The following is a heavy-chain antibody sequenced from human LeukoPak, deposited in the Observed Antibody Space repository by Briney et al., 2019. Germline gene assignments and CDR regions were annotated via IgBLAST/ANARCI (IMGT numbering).Heavy chain of an antibody. Sequence: SETLSLTCTVSGYSISSGYYWGWIRQPPGKGLEWIGSIYHSGSTYYNPSLKSRVTISVDTSKNQISLKVSSVTAADTAVYYCVRSGTGHQLLLEMPFDYWGQGTLVTVSS. CDR3: VRSGTGHQLLLEMPFDY. CDR2: IYHSGST. CDR1: GYSISSGYY. J-gene: IGHJ4*02. D-gene: IGHD2-15*01. V-gene: IGHV4-38-2*02.